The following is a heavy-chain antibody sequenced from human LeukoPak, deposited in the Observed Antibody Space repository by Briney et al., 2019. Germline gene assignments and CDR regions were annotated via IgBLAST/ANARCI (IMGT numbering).Heavy chain of an antibody. V-gene: IGHV4-34*01. CDR3: ARATVVVVVNWFDP. CDR2: INHSGST. Sequence: PSETLSLTCAVYGGSFSDYYWSWIRQPPGKGLEWVGEINHSGSTNYNPSLKSRVTISVDTSKNQFFLRLSSVTAADTAVYYCARATVVVVVNWFDPWGQGPLVTVSS. J-gene: IGHJ5*02. CDR1: GGSFSDYY. D-gene: IGHD2-15*01.